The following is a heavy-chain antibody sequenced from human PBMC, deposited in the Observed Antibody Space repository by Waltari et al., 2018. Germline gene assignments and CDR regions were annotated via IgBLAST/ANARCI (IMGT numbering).Heavy chain of an antibody. J-gene: IGHJ6*03. Sequence: QVQLVQSGAEVKKPGSSVKVSCKASGGTFSSYAISWVRQAPGQGREWMGGIIPIFGTANYAQKFQGRVTITADESTSTAYMELSSLRSEDTAVYYCARDQGSSWYPSYYYYMDVWGKGTTVTISS. V-gene: IGHV1-69*12. CDR3: ARDQGSSWYPSYYYYMDV. D-gene: IGHD6-13*01. CDR1: GGTFSSYA. CDR2: IIPIFGTA.